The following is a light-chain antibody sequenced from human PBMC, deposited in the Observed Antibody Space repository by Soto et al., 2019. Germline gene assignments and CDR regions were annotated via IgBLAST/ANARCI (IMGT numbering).Light chain of an antibody. CDR2: DVS. J-gene: IGKJ1*01. CDR1: QSMNKW. Sequence: DIQLTQSPSLLSASVRDRVTITCRASQSMNKWLAWYQQKPGKAPKLLIYDVSALESGVPARFSGSGSGTEVTLTISSLQPEDFAMYYCQHYNGYSWTFGQGTKIEV. CDR3: QHYNGYSWT. V-gene: IGKV1-5*01.